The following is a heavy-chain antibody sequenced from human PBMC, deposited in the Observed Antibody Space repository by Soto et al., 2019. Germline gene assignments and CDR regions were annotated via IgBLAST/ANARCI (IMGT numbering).Heavy chain of an antibody. CDR1: GYSLRSNY. V-gene: IGHV1-2*02. CDR2: INPNSSGT. CDR3: ARDLIVDGPDNYAMDV. J-gene: IGHJ6*02. D-gene: IGHD3-22*01. Sequence: ASVTVSFTASGYSLRSNYIHWVRQAPGQGLEWLGWINPNSSGTVYAQKFQGRVTMTRDTSLTTVYMQLNRLTADDTAVYYCARDLIVDGPDNYAMDVWGQGTTVTVS.